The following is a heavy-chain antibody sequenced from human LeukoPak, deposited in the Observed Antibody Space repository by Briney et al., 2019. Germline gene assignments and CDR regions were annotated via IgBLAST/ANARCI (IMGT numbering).Heavy chain of an antibody. CDR2: IIPIFGTA. V-gene: IGHV1-69*13. Sequence: SVKVSCKASGGTFSSYAISWVRQAPGQGLEWMGGIIPIFGTANYAQKFQGRVTITADESTSIAYMELSSLRSEDTAVYYCARDTYDAYDSSGYPVFDYWGQGTLVTVSS. J-gene: IGHJ4*02. CDR1: GGTFSSYA. D-gene: IGHD3-22*01. CDR3: ARDTYDAYDSSGYPVFDY.